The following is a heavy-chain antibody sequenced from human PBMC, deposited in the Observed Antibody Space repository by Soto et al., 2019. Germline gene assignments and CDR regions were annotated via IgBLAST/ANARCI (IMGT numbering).Heavy chain of an antibody. CDR1: GFSLSTSGVG. V-gene: IGHV2-5*02. CDR2: IYWDDDK. J-gene: IGHJ4*02. CDR3: AHTGISFYYGSGSYPY. Sequence: QLTLKESGPTLEKPTQTLPLTCTFSGFSLSTSGVGVGWIRQPPGKALEWLALIYWDDDKRYTPSLKSRLTLTKDTSKIQXVLTMTNMDPVDTAIYYGAHTGISFYYGSGSYPYWGQGTLVTVSS. D-gene: IGHD3-10*01.